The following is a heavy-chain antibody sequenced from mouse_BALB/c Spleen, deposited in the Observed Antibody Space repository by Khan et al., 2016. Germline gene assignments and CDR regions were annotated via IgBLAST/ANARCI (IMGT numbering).Heavy chain of an antibody. CDR3: AGYYGHFFDY. CDR1: GDSITSGY. J-gene: IGHJ2*01. V-gene: IGHV3-8*02. D-gene: IGHD1-1*02. CDR2: ISYSGST. Sequence: EVQLVVSGPSLVKPSQTLSLTCSVTGDSITSGYWNWIRKFPGNKLEYMGYISYSGSTYYNPSLTSRISITRVTSNSQYYLQLDSVATEDTATYYCAGYYGHFFDYWGQGTTLTVSS.